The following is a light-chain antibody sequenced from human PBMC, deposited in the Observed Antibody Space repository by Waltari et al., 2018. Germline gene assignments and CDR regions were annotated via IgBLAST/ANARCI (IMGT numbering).Light chain of an antibody. CDR3: SSYRSSSPLV. J-gene: IGLJ3*02. CDR1: SSDVGGYNY. CDR2: DVS. Sequence: QSALTQPASVSGSPGQSITISCTGTSSDVGGYNYVSWYQQQPGKAPKLMIHDVSNRPSGVSNRFSGSKSGNTASLTISGLQAADEADYYCSSYRSSSPLVFGGGTKLTVL. V-gene: IGLV2-14*01.